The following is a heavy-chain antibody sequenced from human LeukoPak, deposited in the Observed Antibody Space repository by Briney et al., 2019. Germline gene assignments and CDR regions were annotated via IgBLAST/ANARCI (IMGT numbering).Heavy chain of an antibody. CDR1: GFTFSNYG. Sequence: GRSLRLSCAASGFTFSNYGMHWVRQAPGKGLEWVAVISYDGSNEYYADSVKGRFAISRDTSKNTLYLQMNGLRAEDTALYYCARKFLTGRLIDYWGQGTLVTVSS. CDR3: ARKFLTGRLIDY. CDR2: ISYDGSNE. V-gene: IGHV3-30*03. D-gene: IGHD7-27*01. J-gene: IGHJ4*02.